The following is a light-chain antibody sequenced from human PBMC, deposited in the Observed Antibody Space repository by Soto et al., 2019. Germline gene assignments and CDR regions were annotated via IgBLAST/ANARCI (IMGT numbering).Light chain of an antibody. CDR3: QPNASFQT. CDR2: GAS. J-gene: IGKJ1*01. V-gene: IGKV3-20*01. CDR1: QSVRSNF. Sequence: EIVLAPSPRTLSLSPGERATLSCRASQSVRSNFLVWYQQKPGQAPRLLIYGASNSATGIPDRFSGSGYGTDFTLTISRLEPDVFTMYYRQPNASFQTLRHGSKV.